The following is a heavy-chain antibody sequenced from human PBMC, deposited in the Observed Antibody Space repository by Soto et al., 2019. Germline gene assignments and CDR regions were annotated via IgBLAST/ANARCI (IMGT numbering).Heavy chain of an antibody. D-gene: IGHD4-17*01. Sequence: QVQLVESGGGVVQPGRSLRLSCAASGFTFSSYGMHWVRQAPGKGLEWVAVIWYDGSNKYYADSVKGRFTISRDNSKNTLYLQMNSLRAEDTAVYYCATIQGYGDYAANYYYGMDVWGQGTTVTVSS. CDR1: GFTFSSYG. V-gene: IGHV3-33*01. J-gene: IGHJ6*02. CDR3: ATIQGYGDYAANYYYGMDV. CDR2: IWYDGSNK.